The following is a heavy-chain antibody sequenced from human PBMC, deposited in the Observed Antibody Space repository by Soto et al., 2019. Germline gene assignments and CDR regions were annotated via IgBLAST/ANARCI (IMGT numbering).Heavy chain of an antibody. Sequence: GGSLRLSCAASGFTFSNYGMHWVRQAPDKGLEWVAHISYDGTNKFYAHSVKSRFTISRDNSKDTLYLQMNSLRAEDTAVYYCANDYGAFEDWGQGTRVTVSS. D-gene: IGHD3-10*01. CDR3: ANDYGAFED. J-gene: IGHJ4*02. CDR1: GFTFSNYG. V-gene: IGHV3-30*18. CDR2: ISYDGTNK.